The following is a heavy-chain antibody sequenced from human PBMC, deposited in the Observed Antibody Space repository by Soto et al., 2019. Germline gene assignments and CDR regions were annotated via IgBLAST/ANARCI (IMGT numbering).Heavy chain of an antibody. CDR2: INHSGST. J-gene: IGHJ4*02. Sequence: PWGNLALTCAVYGGSGSCSGYLWSWIRQPPGNGLEWIGEINHSGSTNYNPSLKSRVTISVDTSKNQFSLDLSSVTAADTAVYYCARGPKGYSSSWYVDWGQVTMVTVS. V-gene: IGHV4-34*01. D-gene: IGHD6-13*01. CDR1: GGSGSCSGYL. CDR3: ARGPKGYSSSWYVD.